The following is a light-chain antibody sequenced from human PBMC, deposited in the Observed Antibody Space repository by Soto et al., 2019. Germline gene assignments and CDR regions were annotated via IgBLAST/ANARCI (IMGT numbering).Light chain of an antibody. J-gene: IGKJ3*01. CDR3: QQSYSTLFT. CDR1: QSISNY. V-gene: IGKV1-39*01. Sequence: DIQLTQSPSSLSASVGDRVTITCRTTQSISNYLNWYQQKPGKAPKLLVYAASSLQSGVPSRFSGSGSGTDFTLTISSLQFEDFASYYCQQSYSTLFTFGPGTKVYIK. CDR2: AAS.